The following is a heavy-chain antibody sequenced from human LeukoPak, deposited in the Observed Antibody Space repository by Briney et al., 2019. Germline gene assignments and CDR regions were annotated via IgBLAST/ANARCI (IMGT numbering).Heavy chain of an antibody. CDR2: IHNSGTT. V-gene: IGHV4-34*01. CDR1: GGPFSGYF. J-gene: IGHJ4*02. D-gene: IGHD3-10*01. CDR3: ARRYYYNLRSFPFDF. Sequence: PSETLSLTCAVSGGPFSGYFWSWIRPSSGKGLEWIGEIHNSGTTNYNPSLNSRVTISEDTSKNQFYLNLSSVTAADTAVYYCARRYYYNLRSFPFDFWGQGALVTVSS.